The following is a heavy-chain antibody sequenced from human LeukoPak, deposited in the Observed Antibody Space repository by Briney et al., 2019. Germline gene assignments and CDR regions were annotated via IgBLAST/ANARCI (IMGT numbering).Heavy chain of an antibody. CDR1: GGTFSSYA. V-gene: IGHV1-69*05. Sequence: GASVKVSCKASGGTFSSYAISWVRQAPGQGLEWMGGIIPIFGTANYAQKFQGRVTITTDESTSTAYMELSSLRSEDTAVYYCARERGARSSWYDAFDIWGQGTMVTVSS. J-gene: IGHJ3*02. CDR2: IIPIFGTA. D-gene: IGHD6-13*01. CDR3: ARERGARSSWYDAFDI.